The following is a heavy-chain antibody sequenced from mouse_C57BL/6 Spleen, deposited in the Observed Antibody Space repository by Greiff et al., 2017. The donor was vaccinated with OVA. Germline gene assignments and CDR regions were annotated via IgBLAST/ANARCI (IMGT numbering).Heavy chain of an antibody. CDR1: GYTFTSYW. CDR3: ARRYYGSSFHWYFDV. V-gene: IGHV1-64*01. D-gene: IGHD1-1*01. Sequence: QVQLQQPGAELVKPGASVKLSCKASGYTFTSYWMHWVKQRPGQGLEWIGMIHPNSGSTNYNEKFKSKATLTVDKSSSTAYMQLSSLTSEDSAVYSCARRYYGSSFHWYFDVWGTGTTVTVSS. J-gene: IGHJ1*03. CDR2: IHPNSGST.